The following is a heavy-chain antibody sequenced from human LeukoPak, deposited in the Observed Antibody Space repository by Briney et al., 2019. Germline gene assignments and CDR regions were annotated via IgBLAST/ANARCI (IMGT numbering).Heavy chain of an antibody. CDR2: ISSSGSTI. CDR3: ARVDYDSSGYYFFHFDY. V-gene: IGHV3-11*01. J-gene: IGHJ4*02. CDR1: GFTFSDYY. D-gene: IGHD3-22*01. Sequence: PGGSLRLSCAASGFTFSDYYMSWIRQAPGKGLEWVSYISSSGSTIYYADSVEGRFTISRDNAKNSLYLQMNSLRAEDTAVYYCARVDYDSSGYYFFHFDYWGQGTLVTVSS.